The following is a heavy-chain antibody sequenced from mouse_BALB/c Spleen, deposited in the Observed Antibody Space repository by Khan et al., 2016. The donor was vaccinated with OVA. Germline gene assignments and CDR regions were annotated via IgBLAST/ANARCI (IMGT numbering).Heavy chain of an antibody. CDR1: GYSITSDYA. CDR3: ARDGSRYNYAMDY. D-gene: IGHD2-3*01. Sequence: EVKLEESGPGLVKPSQSLSLTCTVTGYSITSDYAWNWLRQFPGNKLEWMGYISPSGSPNYNPALKSRISITRDTSKNQFFLQLNSVTTEDTATYYCARDGSRYNYAMDYWGQGTSVTVSS. CDR2: ISPSGSP. V-gene: IGHV3-2*02. J-gene: IGHJ4*01.